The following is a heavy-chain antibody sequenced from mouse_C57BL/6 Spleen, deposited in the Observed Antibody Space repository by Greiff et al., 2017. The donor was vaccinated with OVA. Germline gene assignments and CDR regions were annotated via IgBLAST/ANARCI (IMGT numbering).Heavy chain of an antibody. CDR3: ARRDYYGSSYDDWYFDV. J-gene: IGHJ1*03. Sequence: QVQLQQSGPELVKPGASVKISCKASGYAFSSSWMNWVKQRPGKGLEWIGRIYPGDGDTNYNGKFKGKATLTADKSSSTAYMQLSSLTSEDSAVYFCARRDYYGSSYDDWYFDVWGKGTTVTVSS. CDR1: GYAFSSSW. D-gene: IGHD1-1*01. V-gene: IGHV1-82*01. CDR2: IYPGDGDT.